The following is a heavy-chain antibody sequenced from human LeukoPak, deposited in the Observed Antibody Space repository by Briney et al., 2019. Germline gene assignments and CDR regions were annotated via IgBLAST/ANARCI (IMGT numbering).Heavy chain of an antibody. D-gene: IGHD2-21*01. CDR1: GFTFSSYG. CDR2: MRYDGTTK. J-gene: IGHJ4*02. CDR3: AKDRESYTSGGHYYPGY. Sequence: TGGSLRLSCAASGFTFSSYGMHWVRQAPGKGLEWVAYMRYDGTTKDYADSVKGRFTISRDNSKNTLYLQMNSLRAEDTAVYYCAKDRESYTSGGHYYPGYWGQGTLVTVSS. V-gene: IGHV3-30*02.